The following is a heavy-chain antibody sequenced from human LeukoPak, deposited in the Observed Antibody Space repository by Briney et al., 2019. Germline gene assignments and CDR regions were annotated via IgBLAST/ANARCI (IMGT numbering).Heavy chain of an antibody. V-gene: IGHV3-30-3*01. CDR2: ISYDGSNK. CDR3: ARGRGSYSADY. D-gene: IGHD1-26*01. CDR1: GFTFSSYA. J-gene: IGHJ4*02. Sequence: AGGSLRLSCAASGFTFSSYAMHWVRQAPGKGLEWVAVISYDGSNKYYADSVKGRFTISRDNSKNTLYLQMNSLRAEDTAVYYCARGRGSYSADYWGQGTLVTVSS.